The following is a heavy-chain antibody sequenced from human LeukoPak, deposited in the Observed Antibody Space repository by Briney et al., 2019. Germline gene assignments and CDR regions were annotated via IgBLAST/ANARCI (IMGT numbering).Heavy chain of an antibody. CDR3: ARGRGNDYGDYVYFQH. J-gene: IGHJ1*01. Sequence: SETLSLTCPVSGGSISSYYWRWIRQPAGKGLEWIGRIYTSGSTNYNPSLKSRVTMSVDTSKNQFSLKLSSVTAADTAVYYCARGRGNDYGDYVYFQHWGQGTLVTVSS. CDR2: IYTSGST. D-gene: IGHD4-17*01. V-gene: IGHV4-4*07. CDR1: GGSISSYY.